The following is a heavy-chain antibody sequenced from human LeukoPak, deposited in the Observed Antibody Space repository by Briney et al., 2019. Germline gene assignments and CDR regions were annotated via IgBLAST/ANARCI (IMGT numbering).Heavy chain of an antibody. CDR3: ATDPGLGYAFDI. CDR1: GLTFSNYW. V-gene: IGHV3-7*01. CDR2: INPDGSEK. J-gene: IGHJ3*02. D-gene: IGHD5-12*01. Sequence: PGGPLRLSCAASGLTFSNYWMSWVRQAPGKGLEWVANINPDGSEKNYAHSVKGRFTISRDNAKNSLSLQMNSLRAEDMAVYYCATDPGLGYAFDIWGQGRMVTVSS.